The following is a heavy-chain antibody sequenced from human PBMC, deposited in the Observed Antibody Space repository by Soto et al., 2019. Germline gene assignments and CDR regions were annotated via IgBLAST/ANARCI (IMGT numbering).Heavy chain of an antibody. CDR3: ARDRGYDFWSGYSTKLKENYYYYMDV. CDR1: GDSISSDSVY. CDR2: IYYSGST. Sequence: PSETMSLTCTVSGDSISSDSVYWSWIRQPPGKGLEWIGTIYYSGSTYYNPSLKSRVTISVDTSKNQFSLKLSSVTAADTAVYYCARDRGYDFWSGYSTKLKENYYYYMDVWGKGTTVTVSS. J-gene: IGHJ6*03. V-gene: IGHV4-31*03. D-gene: IGHD3-3*01.